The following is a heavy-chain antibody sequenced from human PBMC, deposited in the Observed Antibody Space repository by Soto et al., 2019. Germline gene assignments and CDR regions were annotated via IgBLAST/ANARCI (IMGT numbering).Heavy chain of an antibody. CDR1: GFTFSSYA. D-gene: IGHD1-7*01. CDR3: AKDKFNHAGTTEDTPFDY. CDR2: ISGSGGST. Sequence: EVQLLESGGGLVQPGGPLRLSCAASGFTFSSYAMSWVRQAPGKGLEWVSAISGSGGSTYYADSVKGRFTISRDNSKNTLYLQMNSLRAEDTAVYYCAKDKFNHAGTTEDTPFDYWGQGTLVTVSS. J-gene: IGHJ4*02. V-gene: IGHV3-23*01.